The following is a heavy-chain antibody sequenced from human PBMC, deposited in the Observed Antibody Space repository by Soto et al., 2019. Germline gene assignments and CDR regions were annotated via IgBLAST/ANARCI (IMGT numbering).Heavy chain of an antibody. J-gene: IGHJ3*02. CDR2: ISWNSGSI. D-gene: IGHD6-19*01. CDR1: GFTFDDYA. CDR3: AKDIWAPIAVAGNGGFDI. Sequence: GGSLRLSCAASGFTFDDYAMHWVRQAPGKGLEWVSGISWNSGSIGYADSVKGRFTISRDNAKNSLYLQMNSLRAEDTALYYCAKDIWAPIAVAGNGGFDIWGQGTMVTVSS. V-gene: IGHV3-9*01.